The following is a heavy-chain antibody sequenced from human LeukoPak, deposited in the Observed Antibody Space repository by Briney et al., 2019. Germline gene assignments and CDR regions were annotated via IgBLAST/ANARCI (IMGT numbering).Heavy chain of an antibody. CDR1: GFTFSDYV. V-gene: IGHV3-30-3*01. Sequence: GGSLRLSYAASGFTFSDYVMHWVRQAPGKGLEWVAVVSYDGSNQYYADSVKGRFTISRDNSKNTFYLQMNSLRAEDTAVYYCARARGGTSLDYWGQGTLVTVSS. J-gene: IGHJ4*02. CDR3: ARARGGTSLDY. CDR2: VSYDGSNQ. D-gene: IGHD3-10*01.